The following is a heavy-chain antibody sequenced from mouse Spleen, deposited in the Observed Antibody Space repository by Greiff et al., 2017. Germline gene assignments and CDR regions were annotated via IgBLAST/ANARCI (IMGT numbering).Heavy chain of an antibody. CDR3: ARGGQYYFDY. V-gene: IGHV5-6-5*01. CDR1: GFTFSSYA. D-gene: IGHD3-1*01. J-gene: IGHJ2*01. CDR2: ISSGGST. Sequence: EVQVVESGGGLVKPGGSLKLSCAASGFTFSSYAMSWVRQTPEKRLEWVASISSGGSTYYPDSVKGRFTISRDNARNILYLQMSSLRSEDTAMYYCARGGQYYFDYWGQGTTLTVSS.